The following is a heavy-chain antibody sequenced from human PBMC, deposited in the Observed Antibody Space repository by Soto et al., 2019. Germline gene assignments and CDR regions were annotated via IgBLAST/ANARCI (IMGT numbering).Heavy chain of an antibody. J-gene: IGHJ6*02. CDR2: ISYDGSNK. CDR1: GFTFSSYG. Sequence: QVQLVESGGGVVQPGRSLRLSCAASGFTFSSYGMHWVRQAPGKGLEWVAVISYDGSNKYYADSVKGRFTISRDNSKNTLYLQMNSLRAEDTAVYYCAKAVCSGSYYTFIGDGMYVWGQGTTVTVSS. V-gene: IGHV3-30*18. CDR3: AKAVCSGSYYTFIGDGMYV. D-gene: IGHD3-10*02.